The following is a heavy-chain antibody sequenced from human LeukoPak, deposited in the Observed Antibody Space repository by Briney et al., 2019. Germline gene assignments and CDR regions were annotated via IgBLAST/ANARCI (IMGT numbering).Heavy chain of an antibody. J-gene: IGHJ5*02. CDR2: IYYSGST. CDR3: ARDHTNYDFWSGYYTWHWFDP. CDR1: GGSTSSYY. D-gene: IGHD3-3*01. V-gene: IGHV4-59*01. Sequence: KSSETLSLTCTVSGGSTSSYYWSWIRQPPGKGLEWIGYIYYSGSTNYNPSLKSRVTISVDTSKNQFSLKLSSVTAADTAVYYCARDHTNYDFWSGYYTWHWFDPWGQGTLVTVSS.